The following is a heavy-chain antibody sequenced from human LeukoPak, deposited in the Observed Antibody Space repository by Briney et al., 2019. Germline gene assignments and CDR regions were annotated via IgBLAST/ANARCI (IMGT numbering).Heavy chain of an antibody. CDR3: AKSPVSSCRGSFCYPFDY. CDR2: ISGSDDGT. D-gene: IGHD2-15*01. V-gene: IGHV3-23*01. CDR1: GFTFSTYA. Sequence: GGSLRLSCAASGFTFSTYAMSWVRQIPGKGLEWVSAISGSDDGTYYADSVKGRFTISRDNSRNTLYLQMNTLRAEDTAVYFCAKSPVSSCRGSFCYPFDYWGQGNLVTVSS. J-gene: IGHJ4*02.